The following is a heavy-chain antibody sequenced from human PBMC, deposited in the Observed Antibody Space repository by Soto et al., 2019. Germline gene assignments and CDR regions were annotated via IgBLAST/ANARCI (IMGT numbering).Heavy chain of an antibody. J-gene: IGHJ4*02. V-gene: IGHV1-2*04. Sequence: QVQLVQSGAEVKKPGASVKVSCKASGYTFTGYYMHWVRQAPGQGLEWMGWINPNSGGTNYAQKFQGWVTMTRDTSISTAYMELSRLRSDDTAVYYCARVGQGREYCSGGSCYDFDYWGQGTLVTVSS. CDR2: INPNSGGT. CDR3: ARVGQGREYCSGGSCYDFDY. D-gene: IGHD2-15*01. CDR1: GYTFTGYY.